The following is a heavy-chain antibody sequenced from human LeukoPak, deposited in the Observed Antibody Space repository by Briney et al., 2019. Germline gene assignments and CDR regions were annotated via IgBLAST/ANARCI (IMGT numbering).Heavy chain of an antibody. Sequence: ASVKVSCKASGGTFSSYAISWVRQAPGQGLEWMGGIIPIFGTANYAQKFQGRVTITTDESTSTAYMELSSLRSEDTAVYYCARAPYDFWSGYYYSRWFDPWGQGTLVTVSS. J-gene: IGHJ5*02. V-gene: IGHV1-69*05. D-gene: IGHD3-3*01. CDR2: IIPIFGTA. CDR3: ARAPYDFWSGYYYSRWFDP. CDR1: GGTFSSYA.